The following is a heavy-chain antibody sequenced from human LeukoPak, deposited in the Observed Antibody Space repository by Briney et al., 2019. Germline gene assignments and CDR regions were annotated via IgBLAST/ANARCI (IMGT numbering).Heavy chain of an antibody. CDR3: ARPLDSSTSTCAFDL. D-gene: IGHD6-13*01. J-gene: IGHJ3*01. V-gene: IGHV5-51*01. CDR2: IYPADSDT. Sequence: GESLKISCTGSGYTFANSWIGWVRQQPGKGLEWMGNIYPADSDTRYSPSFQGQVTISADKSITTAYLQRSTLKASDTALYYCARPLDSSTSTCAFDLWGQGTMVTVSS. CDR1: GYTFANSW.